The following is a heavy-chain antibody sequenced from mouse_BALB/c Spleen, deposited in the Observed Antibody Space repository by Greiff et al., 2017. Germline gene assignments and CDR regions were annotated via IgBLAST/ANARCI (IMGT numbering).Heavy chain of an antibody. CDR1: GFSLTSYG. D-gene: IGHD2-3*01. CDR3: ASDGYSFAY. V-gene: IGHV2-2*02. CDR2: LWSGGST. J-gene: IGHJ3*01. Sequence: QVQLQQSGPGLVQPSQSLSITCTVSGFSLTSYGVHWVRQSPGKGLEWLGVLWSGGSTDYNAAFISRLSISKDNSKSQVFFKMNSLQANDTAIYYCASDGYSFAYWGQGTLVTVSA.